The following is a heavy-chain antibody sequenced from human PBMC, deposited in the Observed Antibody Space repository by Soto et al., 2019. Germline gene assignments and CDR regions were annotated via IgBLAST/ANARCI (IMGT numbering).Heavy chain of an antibody. CDR1: VDSRSRTNAD. J-gene: IGHJ1*01. D-gene: IGHD3-3*01. CDR3: ARDREYDFWSGYYSSDD. V-gene: IGHV6-1*01. Sequence: SHSPSLPCLISVDSRSRTNADWNWIMQSPSRCLEWLGRTYYRSKWYNDYAGSVKTRITSNPDTSQNPFSLQLNSVTPEDTAVYYCARDREYDFWSGYYSSDDWGPGTEVTVST. CDR2: TYYRSKWYN.